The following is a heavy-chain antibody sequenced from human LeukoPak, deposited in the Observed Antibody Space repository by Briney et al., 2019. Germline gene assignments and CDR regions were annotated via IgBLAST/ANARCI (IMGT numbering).Heavy chain of an antibody. CDR3: ARVAYYYDSAGYYLNYYYGMDV. CDR2: MNPKSGRT. D-gene: IGHD3-22*01. V-gene: IGHV1-8*01. Sequence: ASVKVSCKTSGYTFTDYDINWVRQASGQGLEWMGWMNPKSGRTGYAQKFQGRITMTRDTSISTAYMELSSLRSEDTAVYYCARVAYYYDSAGYYLNYYYGMDVWGQGTTVTAFS. J-gene: IGHJ6*02. CDR1: GYTFTDYD.